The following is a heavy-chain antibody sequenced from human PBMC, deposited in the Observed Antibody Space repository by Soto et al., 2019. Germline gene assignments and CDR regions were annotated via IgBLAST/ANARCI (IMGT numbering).Heavy chain of an antibody. CDR2: VSFDGGNQ. D-gene: IGHD2-15*01. CDR1: GFSFNTYG. CDR3: AKESSIIAGGSGGWFDP. J-gene: IGHJ5*02. V-gene: IGHV3-30*18. Sequence: QAHLVESGGGVAQPGRSLRLSCAASGFSFNTYGLHWVRQAPGKGLEWVAGVSFDGGNQYYADSVKGRFTISRDNSKNSPFMQMDNLRAEDTAVYFCAKESSIIAGGSGGWFDPWGQGTRVIVSS.